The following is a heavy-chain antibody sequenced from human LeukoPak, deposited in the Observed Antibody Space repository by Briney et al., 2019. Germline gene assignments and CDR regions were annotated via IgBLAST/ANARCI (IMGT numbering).Heavy chain of an antibody. CDR1: EYDFANYW. Sequence: GESLTISCKGPEYDFANYWIGWVRQMPGKGLEWMGIVYPAGSVIFYSPSFQGQVTMSVDRSTSTAYLRWTSLKASDSAIYFCARRKFSDTWFDPWGQGTLVTVSS. D-gene: IGHD1-14*01. CDR2: VYPAGSVI. V-gene: IGHV5-51*01. J-gene: IGHJ5*02. CDR3: ARRKFSDTWFDP.